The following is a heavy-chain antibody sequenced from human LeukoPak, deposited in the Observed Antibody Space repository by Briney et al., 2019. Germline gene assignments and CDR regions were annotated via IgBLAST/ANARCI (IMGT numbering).Heavy chain of an antibody. J-gene: IGHJ4*02. Sequence: SETLSLTCTVSGGSISSYYWSWIRQPPGKGLEWIGYIYYSGSTNYNPSLKSRVTISVDTSKNQFSLKLSSVTAADTAVYYCARDDCSSTCCFNFDYWGQGTLVTVSS. CDR3: ARDDCSSTCCFNFDY. CDR2: IYYSGST. D-gene: IGHD2-2*01. V-gene: IGHV4-59*01. CDR1: GGSISSYY.